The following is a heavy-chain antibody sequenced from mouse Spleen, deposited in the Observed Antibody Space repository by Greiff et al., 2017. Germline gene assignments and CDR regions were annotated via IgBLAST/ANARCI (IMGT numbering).Heavy chain of an antibody. D-gene: IGHD2-4*01. Sequence: VQLKESGPELVKPGASVKMSCKASGYTFTDYNMHWVKQSHGKSLEWIGYINPNNGGTSYNQKFKGKATLTVNKSSSTAYMELRSLTSEDSAVYNCARSDYDLDYWGQGTTLTVSS. J-gene: IGHJ2*01. CDR2: INPNNGGT. CDR1: GYTFTDYN. CDR3: ARSDYDLDY. V-gene: IGHV1-22*01.